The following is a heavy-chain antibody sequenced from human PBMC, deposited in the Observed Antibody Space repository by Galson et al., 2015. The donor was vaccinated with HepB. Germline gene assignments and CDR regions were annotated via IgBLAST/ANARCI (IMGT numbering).Heavy chain of an antibody. V-gene: IGHV3-23*01. CDR2: ISGSGGST. CDR1: GFTFSSYA. J-gene: IGHJ5*02. CDR3: AKLPYDFWSGSFNWFDP. Sequence: SLRLSCAASGFTFSSYAMSWVRQAPGKGLEWVSAISGSGGSTYYADSVKGRFTISRDNSKNTLYLQMNSLRAEDTAVYYCAKLPYDFWSGSFNWFDPWGQGTLVTVSS. D-gene: IGHD3-3*01.